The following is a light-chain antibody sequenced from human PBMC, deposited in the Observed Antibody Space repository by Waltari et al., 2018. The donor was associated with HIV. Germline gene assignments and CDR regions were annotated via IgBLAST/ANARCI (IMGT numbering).Light chain of an antibody. CDR2: EVN. CDR1: SSDVGRYNL. V-gene: IGLV2-23*02. CDR3: CSYAGSSIP. Sequence: QSALTQPASVSGSFGQSITISCTGPSSDVGRYNLVSWYQHHPGKAPKLIIYEVNKRPSGVSNRFSGSKSGNTASLTVSGLQAEDEADYYCCSYAGSSIPFGGGTKLTVL. J-gene: IGLJ2*01.